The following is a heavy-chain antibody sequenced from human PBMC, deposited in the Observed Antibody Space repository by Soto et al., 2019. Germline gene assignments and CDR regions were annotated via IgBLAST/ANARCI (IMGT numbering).Heavy chain of an antibody. V-gene: IGHV3-53*01. J-gene: IGHJ4*02. CDR1: GFTVSSNY. CDR3: ARVSYYYDSSGYSALDY. D-gene: IGHD3-22*01. Sequence: GGSLRLSCAASGFTVSSNYMSWVRQAPGKGLEWVSVIYSGGSTYYADSVKGRFTISRDNSKNTLYLQMNSLRAEDTAVYYCARVSYYYDSSGYSALDYWGQGTLVTVSS. CDR2: IYSGGST.